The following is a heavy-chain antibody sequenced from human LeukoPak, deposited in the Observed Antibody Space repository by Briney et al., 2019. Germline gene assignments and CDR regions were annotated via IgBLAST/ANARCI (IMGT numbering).Heavy chain of an antibody. D-gene: IGHD6-19*01. J-gene: IGHJ4*02. CDR1: GFTFSSSA. CDR3: AKDGSIAVAGLLDY. CDR2: ITGSGGST. Sequence: GGSLRLSCAASGFTFSSSAMSWVRQAPGKGLEWVSAITGSGGSTYYADSVKGRFTISRDNSKNTLYLRMNSLRADDTAVYYCAKDGSIAVAGLLDYWGQGTLVTVSS. V-gene: IGHV3-23*01.